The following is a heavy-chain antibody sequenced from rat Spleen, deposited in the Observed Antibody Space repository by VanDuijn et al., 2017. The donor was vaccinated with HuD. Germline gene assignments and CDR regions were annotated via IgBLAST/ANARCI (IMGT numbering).Heavy chain of an antibody. Sequence: EVQLVESGGGLVQPGGSLKLSCVASGFTFNNYWMNWIRQAPTTGLEWVATISYGDSSGHSGTYYRDSVKGRFTISRDNAKSTLSLQMDSLRSEDTATYYCARRHYGYTDYFDYWGQGVMVTVSS. J-gene: IGHJ2*01. CDR3: ARRHYGYTDYFDY. V-gene: IGHV5-29*01. D-gene: IGHD1-9*01. CDR2: ISYGDSSGHSGT. CDR1: GFTFNNYW.